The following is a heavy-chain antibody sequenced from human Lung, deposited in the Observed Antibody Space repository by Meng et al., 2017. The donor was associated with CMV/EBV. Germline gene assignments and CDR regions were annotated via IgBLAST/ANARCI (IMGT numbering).Heavy chain of an antibody. J-gene: IGHJ5*02. CDR3: ARDRAMGSSWFDP. D-gene: IGHD2-2*01. V-gene: IGHV1-18*01. CDR1: DYTFSSYG. Sequence: ASVKVSCKASDYTFSSYGISWVRQAPGQGLEWMGWISGYNGNTNYAQRLQGRVTVTTDTSTSTAYMELRSLRFDDTAVYYCARDRAMGSSWFDPWGQGTXVTVSS. CDR2: ISGYNGNT.